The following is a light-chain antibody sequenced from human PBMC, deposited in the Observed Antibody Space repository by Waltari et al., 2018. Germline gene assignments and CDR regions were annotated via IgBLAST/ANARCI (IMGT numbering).Light chain of an antibody. V-gene: IGKV1-8*01. J-gene: IGKJ4*01. CDR2: AAS. Sequence: AIRMTQSPSSFSASTGDRVTITCRASQGISSYLAWYQQKPGKAPNLLIYAASTLQSGVPSRLSGSGSGTDFTLTISCLQSEDFATYYCQQYYSYPLTFGGGTKVEIK. CDR1: QGISSY. CDR3: QQYYSYPLT.